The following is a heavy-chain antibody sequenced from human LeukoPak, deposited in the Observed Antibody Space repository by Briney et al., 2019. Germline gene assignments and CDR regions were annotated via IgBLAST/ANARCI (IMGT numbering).Heavy chain of an antibody. V-gene: IGHV3-30*02. D-gene: IGHD6-19*01. CDR2: IRHDGSYQ. CDR1: RFTFSSYG. CDR3: AKNRDSSDYPRDFDY. Sequence: WGSLRLSCAASRFTFSSYGMHWVRQTPGKGLEGVAFIRHDGSYQQYADPVKVRFTASRDNSKDKVYLQMNSLRTEATSVYYCAKNRDSSDYPRDFDYWGQGTLVTVSS. J-gene: IGHJ4*02.